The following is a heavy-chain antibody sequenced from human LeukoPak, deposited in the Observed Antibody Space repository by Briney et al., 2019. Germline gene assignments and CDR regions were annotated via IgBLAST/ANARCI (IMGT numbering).Heavy chain of an antibody. CDR2: ISYDGSNK. V-gene: IGHV3-30*04. CDR3: AKGPLVTEEYYYYYGMDV. CDR1: GFTFSSYA. Sequence: GGSLRLSCAASGFTFSSYAMHWVRQAPGKGLEWGAVISYDGSNKYYADSVKGRFTISRDNSKNTLYLQMNSLRAEDTAVYYCAKGPLVTEEYYYYYGMDVWGQGTTVTVSS. D-gene: IGHD4-11*01. J-gene: IGHJ6*02.